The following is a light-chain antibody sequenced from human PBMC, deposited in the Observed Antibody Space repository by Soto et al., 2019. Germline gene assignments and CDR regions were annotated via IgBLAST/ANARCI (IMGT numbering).Light chain of an antibody. V-gene: IGLV2-11*01. Sequence: QSALTQPRSVSGSPGQSVTISCTGTSSDIGGYNYVSWYQQHPDKAPKLMIYDVSKRPSGVPDRFSGSKSGNTASLTISGLQAEDEADYYCSSYINSITFVVFGGGTKLTVL. J-gene: IGLJ2*01. CDR1: SSDIGGYNY. CDR3: SSYINSITFVV. CDR2: DVS.